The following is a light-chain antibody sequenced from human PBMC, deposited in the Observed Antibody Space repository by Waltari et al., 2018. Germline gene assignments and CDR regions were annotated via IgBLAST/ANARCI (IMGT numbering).Light chain of an antibody. Sequence: QSALTQPASVSGSPGQSITISCTGTSSDVGNYNLVSWFRQHPGQAPKLVVYKISRRPSGVSVRFSGSKSGNTASLTISGLHLEDEADYYGCSYAGGGSWVFGGGTKLTVL. CDR1: SSDVGNYNL. V-gene: IGLV2-23*02. CDR3: CSYAGGGSWV. J-gene: IGLJ3*02. CDR2: KIS.